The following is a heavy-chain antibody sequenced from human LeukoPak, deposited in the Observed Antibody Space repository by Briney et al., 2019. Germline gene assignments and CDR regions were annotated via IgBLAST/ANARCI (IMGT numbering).Heavy chain of an antibody. Sequence: SETLSLTCTVSGGSISSSSYYWGWIRQPPGKGLEWIGSIYYSGSTYYNPSLESRVTISVDTSKNQFSLKLSSVTAADTAVYYCARPMVRGVITDYWGQGTLVTVSS. D-gene: IGHD3-10*01. J-gene: IGHJ4*02. CDR3: ARPMVRGVITDY. V-gene: IGHV4-39*01. CDR1: GGSISSSSYY. CDR2: IYYSGST.